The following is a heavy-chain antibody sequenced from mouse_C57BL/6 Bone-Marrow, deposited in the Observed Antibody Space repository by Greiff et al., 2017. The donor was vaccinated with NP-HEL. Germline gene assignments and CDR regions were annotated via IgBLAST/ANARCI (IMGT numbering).Heavy chain of an antibody. J-gene: IGHJ2*01. D-gene: IGHD1-1*01. CDR2: IDPENGDT. CDR3: TNYGSD. Sequence: VHVKQSGAELVRPGASVKLSCTASGFNIKDDYMHWVKQRPEQGLEWIGWIDPENGDTEYASKFQGKATITADTSSNTAYLQLSSLTSEDTAVYYCTNYGSDWGQGTTLTVSS. V-gene: IGHV14-4*01. CDR1: GFNIKDDY.